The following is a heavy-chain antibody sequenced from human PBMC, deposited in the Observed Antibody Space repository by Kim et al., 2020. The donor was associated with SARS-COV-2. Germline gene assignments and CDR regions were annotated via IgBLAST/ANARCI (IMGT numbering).Heavy chain of an antibody. D-gene: IGHD6-13*01. V-gene: IGHV1-69*04. CDR2: IVPFLDIT. CDR3: ARDPGGLAAGTLDN. Sequence: SVKVSCKTSGGTFSTYTICWVRQAPGQGLEWLGRIVPFLDITNYAQKFQGRITITADKSTNTAYMELSSLTSEDMAVYFCARDPGGLAAGTLDNWGQGALVIVSS. J-gene: IGHJ4*02. CDR1: GGTFSTYT.